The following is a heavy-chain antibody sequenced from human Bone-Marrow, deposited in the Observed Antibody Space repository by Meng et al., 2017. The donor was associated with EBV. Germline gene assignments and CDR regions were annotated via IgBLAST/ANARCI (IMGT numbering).Heavy chain of an antibody. V-gene: IGHV4-34*01. J-gene: IGHJ4*02. CDR2: INHSGST. CDR3: ARGVATIKYFDY. D-gene: IGHD5-12*01. CDR1: GGHLSGNY. Sequence: LGGEQSTPLGTRYLPGAVNGGHLSGNYWRWIRQRPGKGLEWIGEINHSGSTNYNPSLKSRVPISGDTSKNQFSLKLSSVTAADTAVYYCARGVATIKYFDYWGQGTLVTVSS.